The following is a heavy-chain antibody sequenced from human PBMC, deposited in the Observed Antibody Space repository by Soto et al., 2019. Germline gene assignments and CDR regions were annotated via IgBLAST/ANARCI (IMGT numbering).Heavy chain of an antibody. J-gene: IGHJ6*02. CDR1: GYTFTSYG. CDR2: ISAYNGNT. V-gene: IGHV1-18*01. Sequence: ASVKVSCKASGYTFTSYGISWVRQAPGQGLEWMGWISAYNGNTNYAQKLQGRVTMTTDTSTSTAYMELRSLRSDDTAVYYCARDLKNYYCYGMDVWGQGTTVTVSS. CDR3: ARDLKNYYCYGMDV.